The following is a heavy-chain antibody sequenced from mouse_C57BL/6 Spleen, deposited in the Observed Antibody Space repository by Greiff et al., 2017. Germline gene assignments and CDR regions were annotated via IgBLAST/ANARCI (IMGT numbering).Heavy chain of an antibody. J-gene: IGHJ2*01. D-gene: IGHD1-1*01. CDR2: IYPGDGDT. CDR3: ARPRYGSFYFDH. CDR1: GYAFSSSW. V-gene: IGHV1-82*01. Sequence: VKLMESGPELVKPGASVKISCKASGYAFSSSWMNWVKQRPGKGLEGIGRIYPGDGDTNYNGKFKGKATLTADTSSSTAYMQRSSLTSEDSAVYFCARPRYGSFYFDHWGKGTTLTVS.